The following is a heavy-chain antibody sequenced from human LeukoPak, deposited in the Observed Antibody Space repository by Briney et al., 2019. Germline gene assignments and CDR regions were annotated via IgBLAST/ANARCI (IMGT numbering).Heavy chain of an antibody. CDR3: ARRHSSGWSYYFDY. CDR2: IYYSGST. V-gene: IGHV4-59*08. D-gene: IGHD6-19*01. J-gene: IGHJ4*02. CDR1: GGSISSYY. Sequence: PSETLSLTCTVSGGSISSYYWSWIRQPPGKGLEWIGYIYYSGSTNYNPSLKSRVTISVDTSKNQFSLKLSSVTAAGTAVYYCARRHSSGWSYYFDYWGQGTLVTVSS.